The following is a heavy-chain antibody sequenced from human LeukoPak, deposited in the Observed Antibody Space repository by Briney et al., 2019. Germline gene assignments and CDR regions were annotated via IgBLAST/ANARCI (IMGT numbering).Heavy chain of an antibody. CDR2: IYYSGST. D-gene: IGHD5-24*01. CDR3: ARIVEMAPTGVLAFDY. J-gene: IGHJ4*02. CDR1: GGSISSGGYY. V-gene: IGHV4-31*03. Sequence: SETLSLTCTVSGGSISSGGYYWSWIRQHPGKGLEWIGYIYYSGSTYYNPSLKSRVTISVDTSKNQFSLKLSSVTAADTAVYYCARIVEMAPTGVLAFDYWGQGTLVTVSS.